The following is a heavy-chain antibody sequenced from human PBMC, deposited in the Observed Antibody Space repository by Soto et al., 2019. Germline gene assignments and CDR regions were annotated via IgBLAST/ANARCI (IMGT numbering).Heavy chain of an antibody. CDR3: ARRVGQHLAAGGSFDY. J-gene: IGHJ4*02. V-gene: IGHV1-3*01. Sequence: ASVKVSCKASGYTFTSYAMHWVRQAPGQRLEWMGWISGGNGNTKYSQKFQGRVTITRDTSASTGYMELSSLRYEDTAVYYCARRVGQHLAAGGSFDYWGQGTLVTVSS. CDR1: GYTFTSYA. D-gene: IGHD3-16*01. CDR2: ISGGNGNT.